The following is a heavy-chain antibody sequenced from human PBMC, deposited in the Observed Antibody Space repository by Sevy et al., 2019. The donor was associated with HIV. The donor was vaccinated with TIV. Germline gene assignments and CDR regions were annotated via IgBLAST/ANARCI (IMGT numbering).Heavy chain of an antibody. CDR2: ISSSSSYI. Sequence: GGSLRLSCAASGFTFSSYSMNWVRQAPGKGLEWVSSISSSSSYIYYADSVKGRFTISRDNAKNSLYLQMNSLRAEDTAVYYCARQPVLWDIVLVPAAMNGMDVWGQGTTVTVSS. D-gene: IGHD2-2*01. J-gene: IGHJ6*02. CDR1: GFTFSSYS. CDR3: ARQPVLWDIVLVPAAMNGMDV. V-gene: IGHV3-21*01.